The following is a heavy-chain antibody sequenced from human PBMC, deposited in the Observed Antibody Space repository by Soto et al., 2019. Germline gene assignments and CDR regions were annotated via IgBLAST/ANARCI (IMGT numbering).Heavy chain of an antibody. Sequence: QVQLVESGGGVVQPGRSLRLSCAASGFTFSSYGMHWVRQAPGKGLEWVAVISYDGSNKYYADSVKGRFTISRDNSKNTLYLQMNSLRAEDTAVYYCAKDQSGWRIGFDYWGQGTLVTVSS. CDR3: AKDQSGWRIGFDY. CDR2: ISYDGSNK. D-gene: IGHD6-19*01. CDR1: GFTFSSYG. J-gene: IGHJ4*02. V-gene: IGHV3-30*18.